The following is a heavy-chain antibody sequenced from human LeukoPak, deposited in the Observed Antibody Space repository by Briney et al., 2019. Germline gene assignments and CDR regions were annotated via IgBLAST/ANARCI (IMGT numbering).Heavy chain of an antibody. CDR2: ISGSGGST. V-gene: IGHV3-23*01. J-gene: IGHJ4*02. D-gene: IGHD6-6*01. CDR3: AKVGSSSYYFDY. Sequence: GGSLRLSCAASGFTFSNAWMNWVRQAPGKGLEWVSAISGSGGSTYYADSVKGRFTISRDNSKNTLYLQMNSLRAEDTAVYYCAKVGSSSYYFDYWGQGTLVTVSS. CDR1: GFTFSNAW.